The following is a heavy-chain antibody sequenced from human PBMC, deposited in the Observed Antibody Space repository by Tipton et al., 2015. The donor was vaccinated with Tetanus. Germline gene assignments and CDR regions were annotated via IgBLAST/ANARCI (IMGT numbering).Heavy chain of an antibody. J-gene: IGHJ4*02. CDR3: SGGGAHVDY. CDR1: GFTFSSYA. D-gene: IGHD2-21*01. CDR2: ISYDGSNK. Sequence: SLRLSCAASGFTFSSYAMHWVRQAPGKGLEWVAVISYDGSNKYYADSVKGRFTISRDNSKNTLYLQMNSLRAEDTAVYYCSGGGAHVDYWGQGTLVTVSS. V-gene: IGHV3-30-3*01.